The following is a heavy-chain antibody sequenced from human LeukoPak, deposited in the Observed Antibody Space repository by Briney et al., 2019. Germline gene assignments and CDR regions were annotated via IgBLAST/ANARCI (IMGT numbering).Heavy chain of an antibody. V-gene: IGHV3-33*01. CDR3: ARDPQRFTMIVVVTPDY. CDR1: GFTFSSYG. Sequence: PGRSLRLSCAASGFTFSSYGMHWVRQAPGKGLEWVAVIWYDGSNKYYADSVKGRFTISRDNSKNTLYLRMNSLRAEDTAVYYCARDPQRFTMIVVVTPDYWGQGTLVTVSS. CDR2: IWYDGSNK. J-gene: IGHJ4*02. D-gene: IGHD3-22*01.